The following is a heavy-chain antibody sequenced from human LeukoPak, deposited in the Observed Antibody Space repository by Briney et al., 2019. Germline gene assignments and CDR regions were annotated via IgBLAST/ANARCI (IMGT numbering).Heavy chain of an antibody. CDR3: ARDSGYSCRY. CDR1: GITLSNYG. CDR2: ISDSGGRT. Sequence: GGSLRLSCAVSGITLSNYGMSWVRQAPGKGLEWVAGISDSGGRTNYADSVKGRFTISRDNAKISLYLQMNSLRAEDTAVYYCARDSGYSCRYWGQGTLVTVSS. D-gene: IGHD5-18*01. V-gene: IGHV3-23*01. J-gene: IGHJ4*02.